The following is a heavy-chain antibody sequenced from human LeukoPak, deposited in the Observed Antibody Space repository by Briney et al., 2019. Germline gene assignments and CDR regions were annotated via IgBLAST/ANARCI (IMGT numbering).Heavy chain of an antibody. J-gene: IGHJ4*02. Sequence: GGSLRLSCAASKFTFSTYLMSWVRQAPGKGLEWVASIKQDGTENYYVDSVKGRFTISRDNAKNSLYLQMNSLRAEDTGVYYCARDLDYWGQGTLVTVSS. CDR3: ARDLDY. CDR2: IKQDGTEN. V-gene: IGHV3-7*01. CDR1: KFTFSTYL.